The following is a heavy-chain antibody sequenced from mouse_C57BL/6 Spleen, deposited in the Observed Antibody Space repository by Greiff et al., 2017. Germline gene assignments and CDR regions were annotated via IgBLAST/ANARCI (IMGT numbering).Heavy chain of an antibody. V-gene: IGHV3-8*01. CDR2: ISYSGST. CDR1: GYSITSDY. J-gene: IGHJ4*01. Sequence: DVKLQESGPGLAKPSQTLSLTCSVTGYSITSDYWNWIRKFPGNKLEYMGYISYSGSTYYNPSLKSRISITRDTSKNQYYLQLNSVTTEDTATYYCARSYYMGLSAMDYWGQGTSVTVSS. D-gene: IGHD2-12*01. CDR3: ARSYYMGLSAMDY.